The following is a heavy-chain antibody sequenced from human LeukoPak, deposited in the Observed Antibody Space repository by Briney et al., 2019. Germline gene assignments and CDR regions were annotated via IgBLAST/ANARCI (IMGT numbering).Heavy chain of an antibody. J-gene: IGHJ4*02. D-gene: IGHD3-22*01. Sequence: PSDTLSLTCTVSGGSISSYYWSWIRQHPGKGLEWIGYIYYSVSTNYNPSLKSRVTISVDTSKNQFCLKLSSVTAADTAVYYCARVEPYDSSGYYFDYSGQGTLVTVSS. V-gene: IGHV4-59*07. CDR3: ARVEPYDSSGYYFDY. CDR2: IYYSVST. CDR1: GGSISSYY.